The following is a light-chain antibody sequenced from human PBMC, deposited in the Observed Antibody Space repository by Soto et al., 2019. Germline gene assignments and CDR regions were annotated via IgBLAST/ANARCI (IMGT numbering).Light chain of an antibody. CDR3: QQYNIWPLWT. J-gene: IGKJ1*01. V-gene: IGKV3-15*01. CDR1: HSVDTSN. CDR2: AAS. Sequence: EVELTQSPATLSLSPGQRATLSCRASHSVDTSNVAWYQQRPGQAPRVLIYAASTRATDVPARFSGGGSETEFTLTISSLQSEDFAVYFCQQYNIWPLWTFGQGTKVDIK.